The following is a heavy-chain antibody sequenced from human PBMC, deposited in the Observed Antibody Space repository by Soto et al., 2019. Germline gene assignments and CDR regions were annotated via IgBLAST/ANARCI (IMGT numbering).Heavy chain of an antibody. CDR1: GYTFTSYY. CDR3: ARDRSIAAKLAGPWFAP. J-gene: IGHJ5*02. Sequence: ASVKVSCKASGYTFTSYYMHWVRQAPGQGLEWMGIINPSGGSTSYAQKFQGRVTMTRDTPTSTVYMELSSLRSEDTAVYYCARDRSIAAKLAGPWFAPWGQGTLVTVSS. D-gene: IGHD6-6*01. CDR2: INPSGGST. V-gene: IGHV1-46*01.